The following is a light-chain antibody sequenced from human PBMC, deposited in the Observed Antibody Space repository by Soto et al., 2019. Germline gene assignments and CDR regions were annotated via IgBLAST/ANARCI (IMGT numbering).Light chain of an antibody. V-gene: IGKV1-5*01. J-gene: IGKJ1*01. Sequence: DIQMTQSPSTLSASVGDRGTSTCRASQSISTWLAWYQQKPGKAPKLLIYDASYLERGVPSRFSGSGSGTEFTLTISDLQPDDLATYYCQQYNSFWTFGQGTKVEI. CDR2: DAS. CDR1: QSISTW. CDR3: QQYNSFWT.